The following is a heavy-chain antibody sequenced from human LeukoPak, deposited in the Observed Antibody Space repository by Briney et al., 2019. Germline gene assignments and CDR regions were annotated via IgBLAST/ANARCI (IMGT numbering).Heavy chain of an antibody. V-gene: IGHV1-8*01. D-gene: IGHD3-10*01. J-gene: IGHJ6*02. CDR1: GCTFTSYD. Sequence: ASVKVSCKASGCTFTSYDINWVRQATGQGLEWMGWMNPNSGNTGYAQKFQGRVTMTRNTSISTAYMELSSLRSEDTAVYYCARYGSGSYSDSYGMDVWGQGTTVTVSS. CDR3: ARYGSGSYSDSYGMDV. CDR2: MNPNSGNT.